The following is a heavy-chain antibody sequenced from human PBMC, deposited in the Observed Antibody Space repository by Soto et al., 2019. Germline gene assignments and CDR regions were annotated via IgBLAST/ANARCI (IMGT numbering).Heavy chain of an antibody. V-gene: IGHV4-39*01. CDR3: AGGDSFHYYYYGMDV. CDR1: GGSIISSSYY. D-gene: IGHD3-16*01. CDR2: IYYSGST. Sequence: PSETLSLTCTVAGGSIISSSYYWGWIRQPQGKGLEWIGSIYYSGSTYYNPSLKSRVTISVDTSKNQFSLKLSSVTAADTAVYYCAGGDSFHYYYYGMDVWGQGTTVT. J-gene: IGHJ6*02.